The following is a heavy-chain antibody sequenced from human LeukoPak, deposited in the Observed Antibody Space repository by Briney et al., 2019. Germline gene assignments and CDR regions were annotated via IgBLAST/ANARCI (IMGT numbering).Heavy chain of an antibody. D-gene: IGHD2-21*02. Sequence: ASVKVSCKASGYTFTSYYMHWVRQAPGQGLEWMGIINSSGGTTIYAQKLQGRVTMTRDTSTSTVYMELSSLRSEDTAVYYCARDGPVVTATGDAFDIWGQGTMVTVSS. CDR1: GYTFTSYY. CDR3: ARDGPVVTATGDAFDI. J-gene: IGHJ3*02. V-gene: IGHV1-46*01. CDR2: INSSGGTT.